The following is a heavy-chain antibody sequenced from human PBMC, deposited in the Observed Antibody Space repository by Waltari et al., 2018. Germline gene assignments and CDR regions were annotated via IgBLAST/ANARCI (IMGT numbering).Heavy chain of an antibody. V-gene: IGHV1-69*05. CDR1: VGTYPSYP. Sequence: QVKLVHSGAEVTKPGSSVKVSCKASVGTYPSYPLSWTRQARGQGLGWMCGIILSCGTSNYAQKFQGRVTINTDETTSTAYMGLSSLGSEDTAVYYCARDAYYDSSGYGDYWGQGTLVTVSS. CDR3: ARDAYYDSSGYGDY. J-gene: IGHJ4*02. CDR2: IILSCGTS. D-gene: IGHD3-22*01.